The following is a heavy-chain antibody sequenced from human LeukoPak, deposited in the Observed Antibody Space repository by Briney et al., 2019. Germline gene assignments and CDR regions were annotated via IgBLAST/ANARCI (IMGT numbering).Heavy chain of an antibody. Sequence: SETLSLTCTVSSVSTTGFYWSWIRQPPGKRLEWIGYVAYSGATTYNLSFKSRVTISLDTSTTQFSLKLSSVTAADTAFYYCARTVSGDYFNAWGPGALVIVSS. CDR1: SVSTTGFY. CDR2: VAYSGAT. V-gene: IGHV4-59*01. D-gene: IGHD2/OR15-2a*01. CDR3: ARTVSGDYFNA. J-gene: IGHJ5*02.